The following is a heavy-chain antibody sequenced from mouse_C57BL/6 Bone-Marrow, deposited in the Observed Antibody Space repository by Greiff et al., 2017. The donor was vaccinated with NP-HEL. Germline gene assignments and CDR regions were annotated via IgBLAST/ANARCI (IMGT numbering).Heavy chain of an antibody. CDR1: GFTFNTYA. D-gene: IGHD1-1*01. V-gene: IGHV10-3*01. Sequence: EVMLVESGGGLVQPKGSLKLSCAASGFTFNTYAMHWVRQAPGKGLAWVARIRSKSSNYATYYADSVKDRFPISRDDSQSMLYLQMNNLKTEDTAMYYCVREGITTVVATDNDAMDYWGQGTSVTVSS. CDR3: VREGITTVVATDNDAMDY. J-gene: IGHJ4*01. CDR2: IRSKSSNYAT.